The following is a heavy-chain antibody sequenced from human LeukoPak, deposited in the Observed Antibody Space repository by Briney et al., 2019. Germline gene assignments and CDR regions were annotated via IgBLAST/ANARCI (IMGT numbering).Heavy chain of an antibody. CDR1: GGSISSYY. V-gene: IGHV4-59*12. Sequence: SETLSLTCTVSGGSISSYYWSWIRQPPGKGLEWIGYIYYSGSTNYNPSLKSRVTISVDTSKNQFSLKLSSVTAADTAVYYCARRTPTYSSSRNYYYYMDVWGKGTTVTVSS. J-gene: IGHJ6*03. CDR2: IYYSGST. D-gene: IGHD6-13*01. CDR3: ARRTPTYSSSRNYYYYMDV.